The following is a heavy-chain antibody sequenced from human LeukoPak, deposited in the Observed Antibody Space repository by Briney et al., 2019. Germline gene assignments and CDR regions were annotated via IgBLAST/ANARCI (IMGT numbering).Heavy chain of an antibody. CDR1: GGSISSSYYY. CDR3: ARDRDSSGL. V-gene: IGHV4-39*07. Sequence: SETLSLTCTVSGGSISSSYYYWGWIRQPPGKGLEWIGSIYYSGSTYYNPSLKSRVTISVDTSKNQFSLKLSSVTAADTAVYYCARDRDSSGLWGQGTPVTVSS. D-gene: IGHD3-22*01. CDR2: IYYSGST. J-gene: IGHJ4*02.